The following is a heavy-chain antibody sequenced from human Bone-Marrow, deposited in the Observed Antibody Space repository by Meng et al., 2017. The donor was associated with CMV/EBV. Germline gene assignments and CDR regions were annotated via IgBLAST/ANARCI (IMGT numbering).Heavy chain of an antibody. V-gene: IGHV1-18*01. Sequence: YTFTSYGISWVRQAPGQGLEWMGWISAYNGNTNYAQKLQGRVTMTTDTSTSTAYMELRSLRSDDTAVYYCAGDRYYDILTGYLGFDPWGQGTLVTVSS. CDR3: AGDRYYDILTGYLGFDP. J-gene: IGHJ5*02. CDR1: YTFTSYG. D-gene: IGHD3-9*01. CDR2: ISAYNGNT.